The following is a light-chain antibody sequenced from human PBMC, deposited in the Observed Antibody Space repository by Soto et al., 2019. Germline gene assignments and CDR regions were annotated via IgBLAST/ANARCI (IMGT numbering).Light chain of an antibody. J-gene: IGKJ4*01. Sequence: DIVMTQSPDSLAVSLGERATINCKSSQSILFSSNNKNYLTWYQQKPGQPPKPLIYWASTRESGVPDRFSGSGSGIDFNLTISSLQAEYLAVYYCQQYYSTPVTFGGGTKVEIK. CDR2: WAS. V-gene: IGKV4-1*01. CDR3: QQYYSTPVT. CDR1: QSILFSSNNKNY.